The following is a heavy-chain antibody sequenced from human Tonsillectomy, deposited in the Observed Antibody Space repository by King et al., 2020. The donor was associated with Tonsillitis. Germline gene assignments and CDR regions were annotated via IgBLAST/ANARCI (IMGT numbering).Heavy chain of an antibody. CDR1: GFTFNTYY. CDR2: ISSDGSST. V-gene: IGHV3-74*01. J-gene: IGHJ4*02. Sequence: VQLVESGGGLVQPGGSLRLSCAASGFTFNTYYMHWVRQAQGKGLVWVSRISSDGSSTRYADSVKGRFTVSRDNAKNTLYLQMNSLRAEDTAVYYCATSYSGSYWGQGTLVTVSS. CDR3: ATSYSGSY. D-gene: IGHD1-26*01.